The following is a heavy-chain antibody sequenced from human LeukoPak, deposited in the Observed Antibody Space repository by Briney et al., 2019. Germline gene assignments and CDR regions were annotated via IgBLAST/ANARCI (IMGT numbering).Heavy chain of an antibody. CDR2: ITNNGTTI. CDR3: ARDEGYFQH. V-gene: IGHV3-48*03. Sequence: GGSLRLSCAASGFTFSSYAMNWVRQAPGKGLEWVSYITNNGTTIYYADSVKGRFTISRDNAENSLYLQMNSLRAEDTAIYYCARDEGYFQHWGQGTLVTVSS. CDR1: GFTFSSYA. J-gene: IGHJ1*01.